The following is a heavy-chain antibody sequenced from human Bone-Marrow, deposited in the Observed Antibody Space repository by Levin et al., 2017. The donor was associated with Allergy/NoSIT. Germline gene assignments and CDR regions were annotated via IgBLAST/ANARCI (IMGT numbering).Heavy chain of an antibody. J-gene: IGHJ4*02. Sequence: ASVKVSCKTSGYSFTGYYIHWVRQAPGLGLEWMGYINPGNGDTKFSQKFQGRVTLTTDTSISTAYMELRGLRSDDTAVYYCVRSRSFYFDKWGQGALITVSS. CDR3: VRSRSFYFDK. D-gene: IGHD3-3*02. V-gene: IGHV1-2*02. CDR2: INPGNGDT. CDR1: GYSFTGYY.